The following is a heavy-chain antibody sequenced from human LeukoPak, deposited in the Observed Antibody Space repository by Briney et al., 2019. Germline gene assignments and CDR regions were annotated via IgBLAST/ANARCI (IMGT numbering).Heavy chain of an antibody. CDR2: IYYSGST. Sequence: PSETLSLTCTVSGGSIRSYYWSWIRQPPGKGLEWIGYIYYSGSTNYNPSLKSRVTIAVDTSKNQFSLKLSSVTAADTAVYYCARECFSSAFDIWGQGTMVTVSS. D-gene: IGHD3-10*01. V-gene: IGHV4-59*01. CDR1: GGSIRSYY. CDR3: ARECFSSAFDI. J-gene: IGHJ3*02.